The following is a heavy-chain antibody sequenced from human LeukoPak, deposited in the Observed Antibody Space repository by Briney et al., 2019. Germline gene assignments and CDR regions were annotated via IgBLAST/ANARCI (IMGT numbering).Heavy chain of an antibody. CDR3: AREGGYCSSTSCLDYYYYYMDV. Sequence: ASVKVSCKASGYTFTSYGISWVRQAPGQGLEWMGWISAYNGNTNYAQKLQGRVTMTTDTSTSTAYMELRSLRSDDTAVYYCAREGGYCSSTSCLDYYYYYMDVWGKGTTVTVSS. J-gene: IGHJ6*03. CDR1: GYTFTSYG. CDR2: ISAYNGNT. D-gene: IGHD2-2*01. V-gene: IGHV1-18*01.